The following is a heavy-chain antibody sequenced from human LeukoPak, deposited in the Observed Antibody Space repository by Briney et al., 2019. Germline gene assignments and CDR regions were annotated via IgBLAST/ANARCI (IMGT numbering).Heavy chain of an antibody. CDR3: ATNGGSSNFDS. V-gene: IGHV4-4*02. CDR2: IYHSEST. Sequence: SETLSLTCAVSGGSISGSNWWTWVRQPPGKGLEWIGEIYHSESTNYNPSLKSRVTISVDRSKNQFSLKLSSVTAADTAVYYCATNGGSSNFDSWGQGTLVTVSP. D-gene: IGHD4-23*01. CDR1: GGSISGSNW. J-gene: IGHJ5*01.